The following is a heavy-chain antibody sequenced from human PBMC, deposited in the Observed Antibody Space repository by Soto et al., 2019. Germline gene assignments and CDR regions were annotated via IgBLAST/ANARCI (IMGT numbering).Heavy chain of an antibody. J-gene: IGHJ3*01. D-gene: IGHD3-10*01. CDR1: SGSFSGYY. CDR2: INHSGST. CDR3: ARGTWVRSALYL. V-gene: IGHV4-34*01. Sequence: QVQLQQWGAGLLKPSETLSLTCAVYSGSFSGYYWSWIRQPPGKGLEWIGEINHSGSTNYNPSLKSRVTMSVDPSQNQFSLKLSTVTDADTAVYYCARGTWVRSALYLWGKGTMVTVSS.